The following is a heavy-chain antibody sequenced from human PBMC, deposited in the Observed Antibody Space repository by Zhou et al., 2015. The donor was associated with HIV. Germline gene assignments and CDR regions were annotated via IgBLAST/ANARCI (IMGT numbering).Heavy chain of an antibody. V-gene: IGHV1-2*06. CDR2: IDPNTGRT. Sequence: QVQLVQSGAEVMRPGASVKVSCKASGYTFTEYYMHWVRQAPGQGLEWMGRIDPNTGRTDLAQKFQDRVTMTRDTSINTAYMELSTMRHDDTATYFCASFYGSGYVVWGKGTTVTVSS. CDR3: ASFYGSGYVV. CDR1: GYTFTEYY. D-gene: IGHD3-10*01. J-gene: IGHJ6*04.